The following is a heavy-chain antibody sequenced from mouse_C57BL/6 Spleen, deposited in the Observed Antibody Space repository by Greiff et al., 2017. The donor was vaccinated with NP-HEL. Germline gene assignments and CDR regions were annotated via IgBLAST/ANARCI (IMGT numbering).Heavy chain of an antibody. J-gene: IGHJ3*01. V-gene: IGHV1-64*01. CDR1: GYTFTSYW. CDR3: AGITTVPFAY. CDR2: IHPNSGST. Sequence: QVHVKQPGAELVKPGASVKLSCKASGYTFTSYWMHWVKQRPGQGLEWIGMIHPNSGSTNYNEKFKSKATLTVDKSSSTAYMQLSSLTSEDSAVYYCAGITTVPFAYWGQGTLVTVSA. D-gene: IGHD1-1*01.